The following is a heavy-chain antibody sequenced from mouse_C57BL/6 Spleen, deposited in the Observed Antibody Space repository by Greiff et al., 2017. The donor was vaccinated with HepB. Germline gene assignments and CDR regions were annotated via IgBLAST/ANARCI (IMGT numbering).Heavy chain of an antibody. J-gene: IGHJ2*01. CDR1: GYAFSSSW. V-gene: IGHV1-82*01. Sequence: QVQLQQSGPELVKPGASVKISCKASGYAFSSSWMNWVKQRPGKGLEWIGRIYPGDGDTNYNGKFKGKATLTADKSSSTAYMQLSSPTSEDSAVYFCALITTVVGYFDYWGQGTTLTVSS. CDR3: ALITTVVGYFDY. CDR2: IYPGDGDT. D-gene: IGHD1-1*01.